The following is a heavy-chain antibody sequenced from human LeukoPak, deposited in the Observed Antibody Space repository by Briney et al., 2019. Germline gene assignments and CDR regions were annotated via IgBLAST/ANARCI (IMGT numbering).Heavy chain of an antibody. D-gene: IGHD4-11*01. CDR2: FSYGGIT. CDR3: AKGDDYSNSGDFDY. J-gene: IGHJ4*02. V-gene: IGHV4-59*12. Sequence: SETLSLTCIVSGVSISSYYWSWIRQPPGKGLEWIAYFSYGGITNYNPFLESRVTMSVDTSKNQFSLKLSSVTAADTAVYYCAKGDDYSNSGDFDYWGQGTLVTVSS. CDR1: GVSISSYY.